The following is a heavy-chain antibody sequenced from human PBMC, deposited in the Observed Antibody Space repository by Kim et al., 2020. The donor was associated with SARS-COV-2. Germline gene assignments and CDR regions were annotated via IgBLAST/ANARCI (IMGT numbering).Heavy chain of an antibody. CDR3: ASRIYTSFDS. V-gene: IGHV3-74*01. J-gene: IGHJ4*02. CDR1: GFTFSNYW. CDR2: INSDGSRT. Sequence: GGSLRLSCAASGFTFSNYWMHWVRQAPGKGLVWVSNINSDGSRTTYADSVKGRFTVSRDNAKNTLYLQMNNLRAEDTAMYYCASRIYTSFDSWGQGTLVT.